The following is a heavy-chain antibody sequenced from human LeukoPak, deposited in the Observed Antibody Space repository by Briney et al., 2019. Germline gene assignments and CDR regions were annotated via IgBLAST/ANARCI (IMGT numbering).Heavy chain of an antibody. V-gene: IGHV4-4*07. CDR2: IYTSGST. D-gene: IGHD3-22*01. Sequence: SETLSLTCTVSGGSISSYHWSWIRQPAGKGLEWIGRIYTSGSTNYNPSLKSRVTMSVDTSKDQFSLKLSSVTAADTAVYYCARGHSSGYLNFDYWGQGTLVTVSS. CDR3: ARGHSSGYLNFDY. J-gene: IGHJ4*02. CDR1: GGSISSYH.